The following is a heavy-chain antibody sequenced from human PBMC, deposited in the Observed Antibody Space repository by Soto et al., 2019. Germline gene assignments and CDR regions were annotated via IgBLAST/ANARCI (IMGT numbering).Heavy chain of an antibody. CDR1: GFTVSAKW. J-gene: IGHJ4*02. V-gene: IGHV3-7*03. Sequence: GGSLRLSCAVSGFTVSAKWMSWVRQAPGKGLEWLANINEDGSKKFYVDSVKGRFTISKDNAKNSLSLQLGSLRADDTAVYYCAREMHLGSGWGDIDIWGWGTMVTVSS. CDR3: AREMHLGSGWGDIDI. D-gene: IGHD6-19*01. CDR2: INEDGSKK.